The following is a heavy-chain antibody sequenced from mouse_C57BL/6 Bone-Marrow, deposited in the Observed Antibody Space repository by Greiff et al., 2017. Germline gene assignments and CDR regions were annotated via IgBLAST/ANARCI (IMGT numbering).Heavy chain of an antibody. CDR1: GFNIKDDY. V-gene: IGHV14-4*01. D-gene: IGHD1-1*01. CDR3: TTPATYYFDY. CDR2: IDPENGDT. J-gene: IGHJ2*01. Sequence: VQLKQPGAELVRPGASVKLSCTASGFNIKDDYMHWVKQRPEQGLEWIGWIDPENGDTAYASKFQGKATITADTSSNTAYLQLSSLTSEDTAVYYCTTPATYYFDYWGQGTTLTVSS.